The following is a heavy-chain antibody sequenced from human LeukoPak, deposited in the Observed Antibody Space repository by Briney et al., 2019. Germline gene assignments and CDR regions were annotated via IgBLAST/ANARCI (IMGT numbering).Heavy chain of an antibody. V-gene: IGHV1-69*13. Sequence: ASVKVSCKASGYTFTSYAISWVRQAPGQGLEWMGGIIPIFGTANYAQKFQGRVTITADESTSTAYMELSSLRSEDTAVYYCARGRCSSGGSCTYYFDYWGQGTLVTVSS. J-gene: IGHJ4*02. CDR1: GYTFTSYA. CDR2: IIPIFGTA. D-gene: IGHD2-15*01. CDR3: ARGRCSSGGSCTYYFDY.